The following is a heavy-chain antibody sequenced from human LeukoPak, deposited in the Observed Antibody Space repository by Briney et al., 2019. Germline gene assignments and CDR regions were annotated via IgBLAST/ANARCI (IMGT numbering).Heavy chain of an antibody. CDR1: GLTSTNYA. V-gene: IGHV3-23*01. CDR3: AKGAYDYIEIGYFDS. CDR2: LIGSSGST. D-gene: IGHD5-12*01. J-gene: IGHJ4*02. Sequence: PGGSLRLSCAASGLTSTNYAMNWVRQAPGKGLEWVSVLIGSSGSTDYADSVKGRFTISRDTSKNTLFLQMNSLRAEDTAIYYCAKGAYDYIEIGYFDSWGQGTLVTVSS.